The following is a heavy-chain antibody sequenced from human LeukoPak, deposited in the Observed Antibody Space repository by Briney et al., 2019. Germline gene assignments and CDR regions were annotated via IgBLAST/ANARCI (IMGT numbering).Heavy chain of an antibody. J-gene: IGHJ4*02. D-gene: IGHD3-10*01. CDR3: ARHGSGGTMYYFDY. Sequence: GVSLRLSCAASGLTVSSNYMSWVRQAPGKGLEWVSVIYRGGSTCYADSVKGRFTISRDNSKNTLYLQMNSLRAEDTAVYYCARHGSGGTMYYFDYWGQGTLVTVSS. CDR2: IYRGGST. V-gene: IGHV3-53*01. CDR1: GLTVSSNY.